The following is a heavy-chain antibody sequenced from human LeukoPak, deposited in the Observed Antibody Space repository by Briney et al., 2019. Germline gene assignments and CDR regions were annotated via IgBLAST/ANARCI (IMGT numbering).Heavy chain of an antibody. V-gene: IGHV1-8*01. CDR1: GYTFTSYD. D-gene: IGHD3-10*01. J-gene: IGHJ6*03. CDR3: ARSYYGSGSYYTKYYYYYYMGV. Sequence: GASVKVSCKASGYTFTSYDINWVRQATGQGLEWMGWMNPNSGNTGYAQKFQGRVTMTRNTSISTAYMELSSLRSEDTAVYYCARSYYGSGSYYTKYYYYYYMGVWGKGTTVTISS. CDR2: MNPNSGNT.